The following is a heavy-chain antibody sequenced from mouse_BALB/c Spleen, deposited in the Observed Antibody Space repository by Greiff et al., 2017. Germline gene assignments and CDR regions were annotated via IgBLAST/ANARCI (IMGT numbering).Heavy chain of an antibody. V-gene: IGHV1-9*01. CDR1: GYTFSSYW. CDR3: ARAGGSSTEGFAY. D-gene: IGHD1-3*01. Sequence: VQLQQSGAELMKPGASVKISCKATGYTFSSYWIEWVKQRPGHGLEWIGEILPGSGSTNYNEKFKGKATFTADTSSNTAYMQLSSLTSEDSAVYYCARAGGSSTEGFAYWGQGTLVTVSS. CDR2: ILPGSGST. J-gene: IGHJ3*01.